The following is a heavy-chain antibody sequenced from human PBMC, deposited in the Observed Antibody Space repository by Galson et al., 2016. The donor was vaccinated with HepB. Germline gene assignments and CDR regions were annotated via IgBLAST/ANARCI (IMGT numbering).Heavy chain of an antibody. Sequence: LVKPTQTLTLTRTLSGFGLNTHGVGVAWIRQPPGKALEWLALIYWDGDKRYSPSLKRRLALTKDTSENQVVLTMTNMDPVDTATYYCAQKYYYGSEPDAFDVWGQGTMVTVSS. CDR3: AQKYYYGSEPDAFDV. CDR2: IYWDGDK. D-gene: IGHD3-10*01. CDR1: GFGLNTHGVG. V-gene: IGHV2-5*02. J-gene: IGHJ3*01.